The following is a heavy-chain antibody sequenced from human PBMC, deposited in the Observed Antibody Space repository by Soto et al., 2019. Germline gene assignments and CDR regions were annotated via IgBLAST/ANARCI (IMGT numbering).Heavy chain of an antibody. V-gene: IGHV4-30-2*01. CDR3: ASGYGDPTHVAFDY. CDR1: GGSISSGGYS. J-gene: IGHJ4*02. CDR2: IYHSGST. Sequence: PSETLSLTCAVSGGSISSGGYSWSWIRQPPGKGLEWIGYIYHSGSTYYNPSLKSRVTISVDRSKNQFSLKLSSVTAADTAVYYCASGYGDPTHVAFDYWGQGTLVTVSS. D-gene: IGHD4-17*01.